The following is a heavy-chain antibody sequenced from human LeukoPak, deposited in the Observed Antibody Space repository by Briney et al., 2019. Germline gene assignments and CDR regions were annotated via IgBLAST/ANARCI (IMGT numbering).Heavy chain of an antibody. CDR2: INAKSGGT. V-gene: IGHV1-2*02. CDR3: ARVCGGDCYGYYYGMDV. CDR1: GYTFTGYY. J-gene: IGHJ6*02. D-gene: IGHD2-21*02. Sequence: ASVRVSCTASGYTFTGYYMRWARQAPGQGLEWMGWINAKSGGTNYAQRFQGRVTMTRDTSISTAYMELSRLRSDDTAVYYCARVCGGDCYGYYYGMDVWGQGTTVTVSS.